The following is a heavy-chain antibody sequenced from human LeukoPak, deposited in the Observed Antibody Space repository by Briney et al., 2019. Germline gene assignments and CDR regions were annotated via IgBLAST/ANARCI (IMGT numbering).Heavy chain of an antibody. CDR3: ARRIGYSSGWYYFDY. CDR1: GYSFTSYW. J-gene: IGHJ4*02. D-gene: IGHD6-19*01. Sequence: GESLQISCKGSGYSFTSYWIGWVRQMPGKGLEWMGIIYPGDSDTRYSPSFQGQVTISADKSISTAYLQWSSLKASDTAMYYCARRIGYSSGWYYFDYWGQGTLVTVSS. V-gene: IGHV5-51*01. CDR2: IYPGDSDT.